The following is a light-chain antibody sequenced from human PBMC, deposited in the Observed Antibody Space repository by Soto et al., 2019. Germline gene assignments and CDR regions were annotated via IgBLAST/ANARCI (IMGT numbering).Light chain of an antibody. Sequence: EIVLTQSPATLSLSPGERATLSCRASQSVSSYLAWYQQKPGQAPRLLIYDASNRATGIPARFSGSGSGTDFPLPISRLEPEVFAVFYWHQGSKWPIFGQGTKREIK. V-gene: IGKV3-11*01. J-gene: IGKJ2*01. CDR2: DAS. CDR3: HQGSKWPI. CDR1: QSVSSY.